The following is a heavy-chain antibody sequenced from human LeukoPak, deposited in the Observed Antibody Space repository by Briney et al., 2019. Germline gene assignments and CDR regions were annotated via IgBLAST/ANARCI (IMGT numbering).Heavy chain of an antibody. J-gene: IGHJ6*03. CDR1: GGSFSGYY. V-gene: IGHV4-59*01. Sequence: SETLSLTCAVYGGSFSGYYWSWIRQPPGKGLEWIGYIYYSGSTNYNPSLKSRVTISVDTSKNQFSLKLSSVTAADTAVYYCARVGDDYSNYGGYYYYYMDVWGKGTTVTVSS. CDR3: ARVGDDYSNYGGYYYYYMDV. CDR2: IYYSGST. D-gene: IGHD4-11*01.